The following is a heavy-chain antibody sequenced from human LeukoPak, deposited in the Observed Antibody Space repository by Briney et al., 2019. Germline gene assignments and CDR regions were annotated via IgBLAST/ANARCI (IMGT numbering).Heavy chain of an antibody. CDR2: ISYHGRDT. Sequence: PGGSLRLSCAASGVTFSNFAMHWVRQAPGKGLEWVAVISYHGRDTYYADSVKGRFTISRDNSKNTLYLQLNSLGAEDTAVYYCAAQPCSVGRCYLDYWGQGTLVTVSS. D-gene: IGHD2-15*01. J-gene: IGHJ4*02. CDR1: GVTFSNFA. CDR3: AAQPCSVGRCYLDY. V-gene: IGHV3-30*04.